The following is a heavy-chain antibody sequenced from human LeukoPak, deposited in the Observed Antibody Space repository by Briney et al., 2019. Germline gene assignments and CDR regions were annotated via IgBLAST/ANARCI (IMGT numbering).Heavy chain of an antibody. J-gene: IGHJ5*02. V-gene: IGHV1-2*02. CDR1: GYTFIDYY. Sequence: ASVKVSCKASGYTFIDYYMHWVRQAPGQGLEWMGWINPNSGGTNYAQKFQGRVTMTRDTSISTAYMELSRLRSDDTAAYYCARDKVYDSSGYYYAWGQGTLVTVSS. D-gene: IGHD3-22*01. CDR2: INPNSGGT. CDR3: ARDKVYDSSGYYYA.